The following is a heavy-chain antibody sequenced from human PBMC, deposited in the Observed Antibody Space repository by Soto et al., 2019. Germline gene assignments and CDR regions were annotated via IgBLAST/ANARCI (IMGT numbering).Heavy chain of an antibody. J-gene: IGHJ6*03. V-gene: IGHV3-33*01. CDR2: IWYDGSNK. Sequence: PGGSLRLSCAASVFTFSSYGMHWVRQAPGKGLEWVAVIWYDGSNKYYADSVKGRFTISRDNSKNTLYLQMNSLRAEDTAVYYCARDGTPWDYYYMDVWGKGTTVTVSS. CDR3: ARDGTPWDYYYMDV. D-gene: IGHD2-15*01. CDR1: VFTFSSYG.